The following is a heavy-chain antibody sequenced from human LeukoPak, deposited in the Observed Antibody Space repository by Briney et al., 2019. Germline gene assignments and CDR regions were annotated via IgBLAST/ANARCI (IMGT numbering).Heavy chain of an antibody. CDR3: AKDRYSVDY. D-gene: IGHD3-9*01. Sequence: GGSLRLSCTASRFTFSSYAMSWVRQAPGQELEWVSAISGSGGSTYYADSVKGRFTISRDNSKNTLYLQMNSLRAEDTAVYYCAKDRYSVDYWGQGTLVTVSS. CDR1: RFTFSSYA. V-gene: IGHV3-23*01. CDR2: ISGSGGST. J-gene: IGHJ4*02.